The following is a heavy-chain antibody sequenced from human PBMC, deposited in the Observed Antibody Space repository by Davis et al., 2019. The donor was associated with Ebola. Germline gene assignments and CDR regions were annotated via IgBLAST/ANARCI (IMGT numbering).Heavy chain of an antibody. Sequence: ASVKVSCKASGYTFTSYDINWVRQAPGQGLEWMGIINPSGGSTSYAQKFQGRVTMTRDTSTSTVYMELSSLRSEDTAVYYCARGSSTSYDSSGYYTTAFDYWGQGTLVTVSS. J-gene: IGHJ4*02. V-gene: IGHV1-46*01. CDR2: INPSGGST. D-gene: IGHD3-22*01. CDR1: GYTFTSYD. CDR3: ARGSSTSYDSSGYYTTAFDY.